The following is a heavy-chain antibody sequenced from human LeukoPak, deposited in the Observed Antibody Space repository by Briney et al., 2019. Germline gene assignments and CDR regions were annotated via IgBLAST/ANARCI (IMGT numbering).Heavy chain of an antibody. CDR2: ISAYNGNT. J-gene: IGHJ3*02. V-gene: IGHV1-18*01. CDR3: ARYGLLGISEISGFDN. CDR1: GYTFTSYS. Sequence: ASVKVSCKASGYTFTSYSISWVRQAPGQGLEWMGWISAYNGNTNYAQKLQGRVTMTTDTSTSTAYMELRSLRSDDTAVYYCARYGLLGISEISGFDNWGQGTMVTVSS. D-gene: IGHD2-15*01.